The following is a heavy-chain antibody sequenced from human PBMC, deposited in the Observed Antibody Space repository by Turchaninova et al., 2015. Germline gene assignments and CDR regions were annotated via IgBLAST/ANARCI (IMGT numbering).Heavy chain of an antibody. Sequence: GVSLSRSCAASGRTLAPAWVAWVRQAPGKGLEWVGRIKSKGSGGTTDYAAPVGGRFTISRDDSQNTLYLQMNSLKIEDTAIYYCAHVRDPRSWSLGSWGQGTLVTVSS. D-gene: IGHD6-13*01. CDR2: IKSKGSGGTT. V-gene: IGHV3-15*01. CDR1: GRTLAPAW. J-gene: IGHJ5*02. CDR3: AHVRDPRSWSLGS.